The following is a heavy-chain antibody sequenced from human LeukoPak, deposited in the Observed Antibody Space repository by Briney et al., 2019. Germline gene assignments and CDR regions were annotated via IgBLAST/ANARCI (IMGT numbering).Heavy chain of an antibody. CDR2: IIPILGIA. Sequence: SVKVSCKASGGTFSSYAISWVRQAPGQGLEWMGRIIPILGIANYAQKFQGRVTITADKSTSTAYMELSSLRSEDTAVYYCAIPSRGMYYYDSSAQRSDAFDIWGQGTMVTVSS. V-gene: IGHV1-69*04. D-gene: IGHD3-22*01. CDR1: GGTFSSYA. J-gene: IGHJ3*02. CDR3: AIPSRGMYYYDSSAQRSDAFDI.